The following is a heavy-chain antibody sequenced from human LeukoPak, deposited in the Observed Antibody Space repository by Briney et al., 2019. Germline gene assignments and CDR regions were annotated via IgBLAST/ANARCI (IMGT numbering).Heavy chain of an antibody. V-gene: IGHV4-59*01. D-gene: IGHD5-18*01. CDR1: GGSITSYY. J-gene: IGHJ4*02. Sequence: SETLSLTCTVSGGSITSYYWSWIRQPPGKGLEWIGYIYYSGSTNYNPSLKSRVTISVDRSKNQFSLKLSSVTAADTAVYYCARGGYSYPYYFDYWGQGTLVTVSS. CDR2: IYYSGST. CDR3: ARGGYSYPYYFDY.